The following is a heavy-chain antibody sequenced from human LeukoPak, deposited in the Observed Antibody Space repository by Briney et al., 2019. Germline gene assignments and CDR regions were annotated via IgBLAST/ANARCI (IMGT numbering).Heavy chain of an antibody. V-gene: IGHV1-18*01. J-gene: IGHJ4*02. D-gene: IGHD6-19*01. Sequence: ASVKVSCKASGGTFSSYAISWVRQAPGQGLEWMGWISAYNGNTNYAQKLQGRVTMTTDTSTSTAYMELRSLRSDDTAVYYCARDLAVAGRFDYWGQGTLVTVSS. CDR3: ARDLAVAGRFDY. CDR2: ISAYNGNT. CDR1: GGTFSSYA.